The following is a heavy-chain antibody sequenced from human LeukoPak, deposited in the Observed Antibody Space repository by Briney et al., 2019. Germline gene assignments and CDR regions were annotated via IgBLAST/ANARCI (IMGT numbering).Heavy chain of an antibody. D-gene: IGHD1-14*01. J-gene: IGHJ4*02. CDR3: ARGVEPLAANTLAY. Sequence: GGSLRLSCAASGSTVITNDMTWVSQAPGKGLEWVSVLYSDGNTKYADSVQGRFTISRDNSKNTLYLEMNSLSPDDTAVYYCARGVEPLAANTLAYWGQGTLVTVSS. CDR1: GSTVITND. CDR2: LYSDGNT. V-gene: IGHV3-53*01.